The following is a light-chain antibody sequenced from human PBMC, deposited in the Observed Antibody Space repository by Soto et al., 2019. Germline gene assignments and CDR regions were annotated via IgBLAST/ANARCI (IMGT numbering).Light chain of an antibody. CDR3: QQYNNWLSWT. CDR1: QSISSK. V-gene: IGKV3-15*01. J-gene: IGKJ1*01. Sequence: EVVMTQSPAVLSVSPGETATLSCRASQSISSKLAWYQQKPGQAPRLLIYGAVTRATGIPARFSGSGSTTDFTLTISSLHSEDCAVYYCQQYNNWLSWTFGQGTKVEI. CDR2: GAV.